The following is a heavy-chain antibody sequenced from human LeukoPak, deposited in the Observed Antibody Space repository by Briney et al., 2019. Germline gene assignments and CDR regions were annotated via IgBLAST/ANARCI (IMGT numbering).Heavy chain of an antibody. CDR1: GSTFSSYG. CDR3: ARGKSSDYDILTGKNWFDP. Sequence: GGSLRLSCAASGSTFSSYGMHWVRQAPGKGLEWVAVIWYDGSNKYYADSVKGRFTISRDNSKNTLYLQMNSLRAEDTAVYYCARGKSSDYDILTGKNWFDPWGQGTLVTVSS. CDR2: IWYDGSNK. J-gene: IGHJ5*02. D-gene: IGHD3-9*01. V-gene: IGHV3-33*01.